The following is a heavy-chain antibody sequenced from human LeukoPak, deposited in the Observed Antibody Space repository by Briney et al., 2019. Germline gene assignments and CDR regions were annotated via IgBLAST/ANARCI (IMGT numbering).Heavy chain of an antibody. CDR3: TRVGPSTVVDH. V-gene: IGHV3-73*01. J-gene: IGHJ4*02. D-gene: IGHD1-26*01. Sequence: PGGSLRLSCAASGFTFSDSAIHWVRQASGKGLEWVGRIRSKPQSYATAYDESLKGRFTISRDDSKNTAYLQMSSLKIEDTAVYYCTRVGPSTVVDHWGQGTQVTVSS. CDR1: GFTFSDSA. CDR2: IRSKPQSYAT.